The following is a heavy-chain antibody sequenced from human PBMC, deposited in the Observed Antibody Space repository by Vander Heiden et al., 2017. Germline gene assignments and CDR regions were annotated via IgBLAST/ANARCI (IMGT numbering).Heavy chain of an antibody. CDR1: GGTVSSYA. J-gene: IGHJ5*02. Sequence: QVQLVQSGAEVQKPGSSVKVSCKASGGTVSSYAISWVRQAPGQGLEWMGGIIPIFGTANYAQKFQGRVTITADESTSTAYMELSSLRSEDTAVYYCARDRGVVINSRRNWFDPWGQGTLVTVSS. V-gene: IGHV1-69*01. CDR3: ARDRGVVINSRRNWFDP. CDR2: IIPIFGTA. D-gene: IGHD3-22*01.